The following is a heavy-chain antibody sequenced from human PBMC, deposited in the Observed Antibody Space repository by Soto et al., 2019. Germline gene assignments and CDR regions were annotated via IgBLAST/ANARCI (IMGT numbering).Heavy chain of an antibody. CDR1: GGSISSSNW. D-gene: IGHD1-26*01. J-gene: IGHJ3*02. CDR2: IYHSGST. V-gene: IGHV4-4*02. Sequence: QVQLQESGPGLVKPSGTLSLTCAVSGGSISSSNWWSWVRQPPGKGLEWIGEIYHSGSTNYNPSLKSRVTSSVDKSKHQFSLKLSSVTAADTAVDYCERFNSGSYYEAFDIWGQGTMVTVSS. CDR3: ERFNSGSYYEAFDI.